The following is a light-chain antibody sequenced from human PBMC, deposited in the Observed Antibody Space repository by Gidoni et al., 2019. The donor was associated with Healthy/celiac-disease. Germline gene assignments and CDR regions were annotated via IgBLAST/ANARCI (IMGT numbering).Light chain of an antibody. CDR2: GAS. V-gene: IGKV3-20*01. Sequence: EIVLTQSPGTLSLSTGERATLSCRASQSVSSSHLAGYQQKPGQAPRLLIYGASSRATGIPDRFSGSGSGTDFTLTISRLEPEDFAVYYCQQYGSSPPYTFGQGTKLEIK. CDR1: QSVSSSH. CDR3: QQYGSSPPYT. J-gene: IGKJ2*01.